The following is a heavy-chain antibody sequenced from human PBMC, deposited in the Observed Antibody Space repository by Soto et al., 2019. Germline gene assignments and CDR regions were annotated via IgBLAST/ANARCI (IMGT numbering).Heavy chain of an antibody. CDR3: ARIYIGVNGAFDL. Sequence: PGGSLRLSCVASGFTFRRFAMSWFRQAPGKGLDWVSSISPNGATFADSMKGRFTISRDNSKNILYLHMNSLRAEDTALYYCARIYIGVNGAFDLWGQGALVTVSS. J-gene: IGHJ5*02. CDR1: GFTFRRFA. D-gene: IGHD2-21*01. V-gene: IGHV3-23*01. CDR2: ISPNGA.